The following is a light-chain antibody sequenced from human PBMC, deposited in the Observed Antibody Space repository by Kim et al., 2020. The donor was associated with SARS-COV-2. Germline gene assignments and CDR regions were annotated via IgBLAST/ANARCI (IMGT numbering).Light chain of an antibody. CDR1: TLPKQY. CDR3: QSADSSGAYKV. Sequence: PGQTDRITCSGDTLPKQYAYWYQQKPGQAPVLVIYKDSERPSGIPERFSGSSSGTTVTLSITGVQAEDEADYYCQSADSSGAYKVFGGGTQLTVL. J-gene: IGLJ3*02. V-gene: IGLV3-25*03. CDR2: KDS.